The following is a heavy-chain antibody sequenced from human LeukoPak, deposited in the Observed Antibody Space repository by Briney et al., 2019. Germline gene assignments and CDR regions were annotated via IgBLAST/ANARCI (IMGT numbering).Heavy chain of an antibody. J-gene: IGHJ3*02. CDR2: ISGSGGST. CDR3: AKDLDILTGTLGAFDI. CDR1: GFTFSSYA. Sequence: GGSLRLSCAASGFTFSSYAMSWVRQAPGKGLKWVSAISGSGGSTYYADSVKGRFTISRDSSKNTLYLQMNSLRAEDTAVYYCAKDLDILTGTLGAFDIWGQGTMVTVSS. V-gene: IGHV3-23*01. D-gene: IGHD3-9*01.